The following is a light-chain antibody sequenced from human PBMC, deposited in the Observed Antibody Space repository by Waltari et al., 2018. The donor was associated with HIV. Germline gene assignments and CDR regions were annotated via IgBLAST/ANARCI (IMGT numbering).Light chain of an antibody. J-gene: IGLJ2*01. CDR3: QAYDSSLTGREV. V-gene: IGLV1-40*01. CDR2: GNN. Sequence: QSVLTQPPSVSGAPGQTVTISCTGSGSNIGASYVVHWYQQFPGTAPKLLIYGNNNRPAGVPDRFSASKSGTSASLAITGLQAEDEAEYYCQAYDSSLTGREVFGGGTKLTVL. CDR1: GSNIGASYV.